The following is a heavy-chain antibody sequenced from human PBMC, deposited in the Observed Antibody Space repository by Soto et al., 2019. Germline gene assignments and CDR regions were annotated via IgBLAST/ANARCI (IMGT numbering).Heavy chain of an antibody. CDR2: INHSGRV. J-gene: IGHJ5*01. D-gene: IGHD3-22*01. CDR3: STRAYDTNGYYRFAP. CDR1: GGSFSGHS. Sequence: SETLSLTCAVYGGSFSGHSWTWIRQSPGKGLEWIGDINHSGRVNYSPSLKSRVTISLDTSKNQFSLTLSAVTAADTAMYYCSTRAYDTNGYYRFAPWGRGTPVTVSA. V-gene: IGHV4-34*01.